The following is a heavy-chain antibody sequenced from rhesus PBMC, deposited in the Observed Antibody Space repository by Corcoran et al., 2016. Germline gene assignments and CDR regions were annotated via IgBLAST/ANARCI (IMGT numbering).Heavy chain of an antibody. CDR1: GFRLRDYY. CDR3: ARWAVVVGTSTTYYHVDD. V-gene: IGHV3S18*01. Sequence: EVQLVESGGGLAKPGGSLRLSCAASGFRLRDYYMYWVRQAPGTGLEWASGISYRGGNTYDADSVKGRVTMSRENAKNTLYLQRDSLRAEDTAVYYCARWAVVVGTSTTYYHVDDWGQGVLVTVTS. D-gene: IGHD2-21*01. J-gene: IGHJ4*01. CDR2: ISYRGGNT.